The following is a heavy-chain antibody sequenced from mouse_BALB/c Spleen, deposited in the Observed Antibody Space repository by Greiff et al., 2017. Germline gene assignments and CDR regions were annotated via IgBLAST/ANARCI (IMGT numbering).Heavy chain of an antibody. CDR2: ISDGGSYT. J-gene: IGHJ4*01. CDR3: ARAYYRYDGYAMDY. D-gene: IGHD2-14*01. Sequence: EVQVVESGGGLVKPGGSLKLSCAASGFTFSDYYMYWVRQTPEKRLEWVATISDGGSYTYYPDSVKGRFTISRDNAKNNLYLQMSSLKSEDTAMYYCARAYYRYDGYAMDYWGQGTSVTVSS. V-gene: IGHV5-4*02. CDR1: GFTFSDYY.